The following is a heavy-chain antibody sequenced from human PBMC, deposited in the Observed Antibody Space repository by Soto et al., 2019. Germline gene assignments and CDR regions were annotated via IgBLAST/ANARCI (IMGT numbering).Heavy chain of an antibody. Sequence: SSETLSLTCTVSGGSISSSIYYGVWIRQPPGKVLEWIGSIYYSGSTYYNPSLKSRVTISVDTSKNQFSLKLSSVTAADTAVYYCASRELLLFYFDYWGQGTLVTVSS. CDR3: ASRELLLFYFDY. CDR1: GGSISSSIYY. J-gene: IGHJ4*02. V-gene: IGHV4-39*01. CDR2: IYYSGST. D-gene: IGHD1-26*01.